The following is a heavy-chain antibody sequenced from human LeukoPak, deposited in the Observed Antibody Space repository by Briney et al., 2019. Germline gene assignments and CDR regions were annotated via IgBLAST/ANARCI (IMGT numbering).Heavy chain of an antibody. D-gene: IGHD5-18*01. V-gene: IGHV3-74*01. CDR3: ARVVDTHFDY. Sequence: GGSLRLSCAASGFTFSSSWMHWVRQAPGKGLVWVSRINSDGSNTNYADSVKGRFTISRDNAKNTLYLQMNSLRAEDTAVYYCARVVDTHFDYWGQGTLVTVSS. CDR2: INSDGSNT. CDR1: GFTFSSSW. J-gene: IGHJ4*02.